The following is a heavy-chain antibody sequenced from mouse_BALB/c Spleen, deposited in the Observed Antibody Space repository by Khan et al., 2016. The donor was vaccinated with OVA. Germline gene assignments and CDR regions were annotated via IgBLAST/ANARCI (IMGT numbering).Heavy chain of an antibody. J-gene: IGHJ4*01. V-gene: IGHV8-12*01. CDR1: GFSLSSSGMG. D-gene: IGHD2-3*01. CDR2: IYWDDDK. Sequence: QVTLKESGPGILQPSQTLSLTCSFSGFSLSSSGMGVNWIRQPSGKGLEWLAHIYWDDDKRYNPSLKSRLTNSRDTSRNQVFLKITSVDTADTATYYCARRPWLLHFAMDYWGQGTSVTVSS. CDR3: ARRPWLLHFAMDY.